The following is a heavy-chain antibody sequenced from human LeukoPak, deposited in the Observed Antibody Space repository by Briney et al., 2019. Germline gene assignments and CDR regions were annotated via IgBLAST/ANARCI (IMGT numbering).Heavy chain of an antibody. J-gene: IGHJ5*02. D-gene: IGHD6-13*01. CDR2: LYSGGST. V-gene: IGHV3-66*01. CDR1: GLTVSSNY. Sequence: GGSLRLSCAASGLTVSSNYMSWVRQAPGKGLEWVSVLYSGGSTYYADSVKGRFTISRDNSKNTVYLQMNSLRPEDTAVYYCARDLGRQQLVADWFDPWGQGTLVTVSS. CDR3: ARDLGRQQLVADWFDP.